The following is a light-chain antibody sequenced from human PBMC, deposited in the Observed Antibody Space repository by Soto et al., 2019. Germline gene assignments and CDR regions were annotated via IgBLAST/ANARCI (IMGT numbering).Light chain of an antibody. Sequence: EIVLTQSPGTVSLSPGERATLSCRASQSVSNSYLAWYQQKPGQAPRLLIYDASSGATGIPDRFSGSGSGTDFTLTISRLEPEDFAVYYCQQYGSSVLTFGGGTKVEIK. CDR1: QSVSNSY. V-gene: IGKV3-20*01. CDR3: QQYGSSVLT. J-gene: IGKJ4*01. CDR2: DAS.